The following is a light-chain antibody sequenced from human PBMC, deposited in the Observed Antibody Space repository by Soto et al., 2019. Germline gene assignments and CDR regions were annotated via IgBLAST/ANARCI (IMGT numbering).Light chain of an antibody. CDR2: GAS. CDR1: QSVNNF. J-gene: IGKJ1*01. CDR3: QQYGSSGT. Sequence: EIVLTQSPATLSLSPGERATLSCRASQSVNNFLAWYQQKPGQAPRLLIYGASNRATGIPDRFSGSGSGTDFTLTISRLEPEDFAVYYCQQYGSSGTFGQGTKVDIK. V-gene: IGKV3-20*01.